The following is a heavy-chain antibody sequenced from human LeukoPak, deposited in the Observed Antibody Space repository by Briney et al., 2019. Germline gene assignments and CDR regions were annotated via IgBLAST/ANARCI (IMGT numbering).Heavy chain of an antibody. J-gene: IGHJ6*04. CDR3: AKDLRGSGRYFGMDV. CDR1: GFTFSSYG. Sequence: GGSLRLSCAASGFTFSSYGMHWVRQAPGKGLEWVAVISYDGSSKYYADSVKGRFTISRDNSKNTLYLQMNSLRAEDTAVYYCAKDLRGSGRYFGMDVWGKGTTVTVSS. V-gene: IGHV3-30*18. D-gene: IGHD6-19*01. CDR2: ISYDGSSK.